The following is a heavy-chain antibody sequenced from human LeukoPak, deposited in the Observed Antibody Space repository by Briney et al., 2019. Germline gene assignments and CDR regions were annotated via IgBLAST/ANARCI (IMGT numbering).Heavy chain of an antibody. CDR3: ARVLTDYYYYYYGMDV. V-gene: IGHV3-30-3*01. CDR1: GFTFSSYA. J-gene: IGHJ6*02. Sequence: HPGRSLRLSCAASGFTFSSYAMHWVRQAPGKGLEWVAVISYDGSNKYYADSVKGRFTISRDNSKNTLYLQMNSLRAVDTAVYYCARVLTDYYYYYYGMDVWGQGTTVTVSS. D-gene: IGHD7-27*01. CDR2: ISYDGSNK.